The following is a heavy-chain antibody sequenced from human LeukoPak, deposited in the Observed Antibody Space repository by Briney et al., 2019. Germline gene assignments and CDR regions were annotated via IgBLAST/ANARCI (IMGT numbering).Heavy chain of an antibody. Sequence: ASVKVSCKASGYTLSSYYMHWVRQASGQGLECMGWINPNSGGKNYAQKFQGRVTMTRDTSISTAYMDLSRLRSDDTAVYYCARVSSGWSADYWGQGTLVTVSS. CDR2: INPNSGGK. J-gene: IGHJ4*02. V-gene: IGHV1-2*02. D-gene: IGHD6-19*01. CDR1: GYTLSSYY. CDR3: ARVSSGWSADY.